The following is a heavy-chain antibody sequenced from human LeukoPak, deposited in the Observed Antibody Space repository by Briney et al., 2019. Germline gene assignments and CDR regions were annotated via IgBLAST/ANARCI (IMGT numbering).Heavy chain of an antibody. J-gene: IGHJ4*02. D-gene: IGHD2-8*02. CDR3: ARDSPYGTAGY. V-gene: IGHV3-21*01. CDR1: GFTFSSYG. Sequence: PGRSLRLSCAASGFTFSSYGMHWVRQAPEKGLEWVSSISSSSSYIYYADSVKGRFTISRDNTKNSLYLQMNSLRAEDTAVYYCARDSPYGTAGYWGQGTLVTVSS. CDR2: ISSSSSYI.